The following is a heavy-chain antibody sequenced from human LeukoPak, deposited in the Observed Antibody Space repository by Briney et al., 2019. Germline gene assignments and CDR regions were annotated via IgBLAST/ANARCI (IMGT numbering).Heavy chain of an antibody. CDR1: GGSFSGHY. V-gene: IGHV4-34*01. CDR2: VNDRGST. Sequence: SETLSLTSAVYGGSFSGHYWTWIRQPPGKGLQWIGEVNDRGSTNYNPSLKSRLTISEGKSKKQFSLRLPSVTAADTAVYYCARGVVSGRFGDYYYYMDVWDKGTTVTVSS. D-gene: IGHD3-16*01. CDR3: ARGVVSGRFGDYYYYMDV. J-gene: IGHJ6*03.